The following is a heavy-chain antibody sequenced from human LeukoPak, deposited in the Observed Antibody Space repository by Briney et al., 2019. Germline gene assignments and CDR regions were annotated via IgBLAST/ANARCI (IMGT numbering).Heavy chain of an antibody. CDR3: ARLRGIRVYFDY. CDR1: AGSFSGYY. D-gene: IGHD6-13*01. Sequence: SETLSLTCAVYAGSFSGYYWSWIRQPPGKGLEWIGEINHSGSTNYNPSLKSRVTISVDTSKNQFSLKLGSVTAADTAVYYCARLRGIRVYFDYWGQGTLVTVSS. J-gene: IGHJ4*02. CDR2: INHSGST. V-gene: IGHV4-34*01.